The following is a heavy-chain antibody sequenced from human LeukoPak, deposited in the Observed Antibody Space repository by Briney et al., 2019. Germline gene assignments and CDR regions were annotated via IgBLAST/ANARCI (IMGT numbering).Heavy chain of an antibody. V-gene: IGHV1-2*02. J-gene: IGHJ4*02. CDR3: ARDSYGGNWSLGY. CDR1: GFTFTGYY. Sequence: ASVKVSCKASGFTFTGYYIHWVRQAPGQGLERMGWVNPNSGGTNYAQMFQGRVTMTRDTSINTAYMELSGPRSDDTAVYYCARDSYGGNWSLGYWGQGTLVTVSS. CDR2: VNPNSGGT. D-gene: IGHD4-23*01.